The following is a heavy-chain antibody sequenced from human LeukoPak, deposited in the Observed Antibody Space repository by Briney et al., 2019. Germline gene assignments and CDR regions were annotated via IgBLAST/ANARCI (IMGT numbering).Heavy chain of an antibody. Sequence: PGGSLRLSCAVSGFTFSSYAMSWVRQAPGQGLEWVSHISGSGGSTYYADSVKGRFTISRDNSMNTLYLQMNSLRAEDTAVYFCAKGRDSSGRQYFQHWGQGTLVTVSS. CDR2: ISGSGGST. V-gene: IGHV3-23*01. CDR1: GFTFSSYA. D-gene: IGHD3-22*01. CDR3: AKGRDSSGRQYFQH. J-gene: IGHJ1*01.